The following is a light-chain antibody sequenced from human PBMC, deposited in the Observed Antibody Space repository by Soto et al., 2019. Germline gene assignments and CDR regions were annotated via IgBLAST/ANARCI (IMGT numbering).Light chain of an antibody. V-gene: IGKV1-27*01. Sequence: DIQMTQSPSSLSASVGDRVTITCRASQGMSNSLAWYQQKPGKVPTLLIYAASTLQSGVPSRFSGSGSGTDFTLTISSLQPEDVATCYCQKYNSAPWTFGQGTKVEIK. CDR2: AAS. CDR1: QGMSNS. CDR3: QKYNSAPWT. J-gene: IGKJ1*01.